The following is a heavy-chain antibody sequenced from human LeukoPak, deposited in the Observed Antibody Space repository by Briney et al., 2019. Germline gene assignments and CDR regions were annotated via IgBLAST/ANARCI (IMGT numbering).Heavy chain of an antibody. Sequence: SETLSLTCTVSGGSISSYYWSWIRQPAGKGLEWIGRIYTSGSTNYNPSLKSRLTMSVDTSKNQFSLKLSSVTAADTAVYYCARDLGYCSGGSCYGPSSYYYYMDVWGKGTTVTVSS. V-gene: IGHV4-4*07. J-gene: IGHJ6*03. CDR3: ARDLGYCSGGSCYGPSSYYYYMDV. CDR2: IYTSGST. D-gene: IGHD2-15*01. CDR1: GGSISSYY.